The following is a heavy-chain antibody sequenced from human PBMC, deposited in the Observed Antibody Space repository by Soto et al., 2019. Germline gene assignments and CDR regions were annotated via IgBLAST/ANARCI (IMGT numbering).Heavy chain of an antibody. D-gene: IGHD2-15*01. CDR3: ARDGGYCSGCDYYYGIDV. CDR1: GFTFSSYD. CDR2: IWYDGSNK. Sequence: QVQLVESGGGVVQPGRSLRLSCAASGFTFSSYDMHWVRQAPGKGLEWVAVIWYDGSNKYYADSVKGRFTISRDNSKNTLYLQMNSLRAEDTAVYYCARDGGYCSGCDYYYGIDVWGQGTTVTVSS. J-gene: IGHJ6*02. V-gene: IGHV3-33*01.